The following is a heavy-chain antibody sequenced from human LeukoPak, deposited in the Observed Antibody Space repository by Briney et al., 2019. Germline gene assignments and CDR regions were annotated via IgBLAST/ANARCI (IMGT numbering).Heavy chain of an antibody. CDR1: GFTFDDYA. CDR3: AKDNSGSVTAGGYRDS. CDR2: ISWNSGVR. V-gene: IGHV3-9*01. D-gene: IGHD2-21*02. J-gene: IGHJ5*02. Sequence: GGSLRLSCTASGFTFDDYAMHWVRQAPGKGLEWVSDISWNSGVRVYADSVKGRFTISRDNAKNSLYLQMSSLRIEDTALYYCAKDNSGSVTAGGYRDSWGQGTLVIVSS.